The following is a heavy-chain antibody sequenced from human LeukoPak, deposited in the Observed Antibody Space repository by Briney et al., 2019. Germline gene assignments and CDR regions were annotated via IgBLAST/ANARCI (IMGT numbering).Heavy chain of an antibody. CDR2: IYFSGGT. V-gene: IGHV4-39*07. Sequence: SETLSLTCTVSGDSISSSNCYWGWIRQPPGKGLEWIGSIYFSGGTYYNPSLKSRVTISVDTSKNQFSLKLSSVTAADTAVYYCARVTMVRGVISRIDYWGQGTLVTVSS. CDR3: ARVTMVRGVISRIDY. D-gene: IGHD3-10*01. J-gene: IGHJ4*02. CDR1: GDSISSSNCY.